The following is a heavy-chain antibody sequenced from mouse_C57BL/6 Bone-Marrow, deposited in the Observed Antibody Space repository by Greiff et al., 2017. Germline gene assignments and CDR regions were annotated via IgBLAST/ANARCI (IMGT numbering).Heavy chain of an antibody. CDR1: GYTFTSYW. Sequence: QVQLQQPGAELVMPGASVKLSCKASGYTFTSYWMHWVKQRPGQGLEWIGEIVPSDSYTNYNQKFKGKSTLTVDKSSSTAYMQLSSLTSEDSAVYYCARDFFDYWGQGTTLTVSS. CDR2: IVPSDSYT. J-gene: IGHJ2*01. V-gene: IGHV1-69*01. CDR3: ARDFFDY.